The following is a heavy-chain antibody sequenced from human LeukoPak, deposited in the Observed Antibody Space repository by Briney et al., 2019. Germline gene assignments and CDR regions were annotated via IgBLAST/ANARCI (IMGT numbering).Heavy chain of an antibody. CDR3: ARHSVASPSDA. Sequence: SETLSLTCIVSGYSIGSDFYWGWIRQPPGKGLEWIASIYRSGNTYSNSTLKSRVRMSIDTSKNHFSLRLTSVTAADTAVYYCARHSVASPSDAWGPGTLVTVSS. CDR1: GYSIGSDFY. J-gene: IGHJ5*02. V-gene: IGHV4-38-2*02. CDR2: IYRSGNT. D-gene: IGHD2-21*01.